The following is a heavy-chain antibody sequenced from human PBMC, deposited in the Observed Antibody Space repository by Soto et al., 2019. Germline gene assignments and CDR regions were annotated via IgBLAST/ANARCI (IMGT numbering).Heavy chain of an antibody. CDR2: MNPNSGNT. J-gene: IGHJ4*02. Sequence: QVQLVQSGAEVKKPGASVKVSCKASGYTFTSYDLNWVRQATGQGLEWMGWMNPNSGNTGYAQKFQGRVTMTRNTSISTAYMELSSLRSEDTAVYYCASGRAVAAPFDYWGQGTLVTVSS. V-gene: IGHV1-8*01. D-gene: IGHD6-19*01. CDR3: ASGRAVAAPFDY. CDR1: GYTFTSYD.